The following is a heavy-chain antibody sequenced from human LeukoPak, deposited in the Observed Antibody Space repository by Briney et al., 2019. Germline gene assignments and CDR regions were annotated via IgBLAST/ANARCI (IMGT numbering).Heavy chain of an antibody. CDR3: ARGYYGRTGSSPTGY. V-gene: IGHV3-48*03. CDR1: GFTFSSYE. D-gene: IGHD3-22*01. CDR2: ISIGGSPI. J-gene: IGHJ4*02. Sequence: GGSLRLSCAASGFTFSSYEMNWVRQAPGKGLEWVSFISIGGSPIFYADSVKGRFTISRDNAKKSVFLQMNSLRVEDTAVYYCARGYYGRTGSSPTGYWGQGTLVTVSS.